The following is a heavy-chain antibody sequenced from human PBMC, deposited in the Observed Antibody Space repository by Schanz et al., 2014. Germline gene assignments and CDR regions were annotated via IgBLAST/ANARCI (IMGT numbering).Heavy chain of an antibody. J-gene: IGHJ6*02. CDR1: GLIFSTYT. D-gene: IGHD3-3*02. CDR3: TKDILPGGADV. Sequence: EVQLVESGGGLVRPGGSLRLSCTTSGLIFSTYTLNWVRQAPGKGLEWISYISFSGNTIYYADSVKGRFTISRDNSKNTLYLQVNSLRAEDTAVYYCTKDILPGGADVWGQGTTVTVSS. CDR2: ISFSGNTI. V-gene: IGHV3-48*01.